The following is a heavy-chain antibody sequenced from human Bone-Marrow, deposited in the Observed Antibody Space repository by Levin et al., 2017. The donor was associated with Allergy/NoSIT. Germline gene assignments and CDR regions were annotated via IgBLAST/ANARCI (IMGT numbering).Heavy chain of an antibody. V-gene: IGHV3-53*01. CDR1: GFTVSTNY. CDR2: IYSGGTT. J-gene: IGHJ3*02. D-gene: IGHD3-10*01. Sequence: PGGSLRLSCAASGFTVSTNYMSWVRQAPGKGLEWVSVIYSGGTTYYADSVKGRFTISRDNSKNTLYLQMNSLRAEDTAVYYCASCYGSGSYYIEAFDIWGQGTMVTVSS. CDR3: ASCYGSGSYYIEAFDI.